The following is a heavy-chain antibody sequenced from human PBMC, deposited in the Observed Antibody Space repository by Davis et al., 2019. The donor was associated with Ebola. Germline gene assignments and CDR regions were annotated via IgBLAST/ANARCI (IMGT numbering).Heavy chain of an antibody. V-gene: IGHV1-69*06. D-gene: IGHD3-22*01. Sequence: SVKVSCKASGGTFSSYAISWVRQAPGQGLEWMGGIIPIFGTANYAQKFQGRVTITADKSTSTAYMELSSLRSEDTAVYYCARTDSSGYPYYFDYWGQGTLVTVSS. CDR2: IIPIFGTA. J-gene: IGHJ4*02. CDR1: GGTFSSYA. CDR3: ARTDSSGYPYYFDY.